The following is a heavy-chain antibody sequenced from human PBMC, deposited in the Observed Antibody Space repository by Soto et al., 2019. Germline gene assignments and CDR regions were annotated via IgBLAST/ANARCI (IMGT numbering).Heavy chain of an antibody. Sequence: PGGSLRLSCAASGFTFSSYWMSWVRQAPGKGLEWVANIKQDGSEKYYVDSVKGRFTISRDNAKNSLYLQMDSLRAEDTAVYYCAKGGSYDSSAADAFDIWGQGTMVTVS. J-gene: IGHJ3*02. V-gene: IGHV3-7*01. CDR3: AKGGSYDSSAADAFDI. CDR2: IKQDGSEK. D-gene: IGHD3-22*01. CDR1: GFTFSSYW.